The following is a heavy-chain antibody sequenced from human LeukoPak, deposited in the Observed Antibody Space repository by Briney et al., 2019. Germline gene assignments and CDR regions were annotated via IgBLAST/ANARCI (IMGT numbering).Heavy chain of an antibody. V-gene: IGHV3-21*01. CDR2: ISSSSSYI. J-gene: IGHJ4*02. Sequence: PGGSLRLSCAASGFTFSSYSMNWVRQAPGKGLGWVSSISSSSSYIYYADSVKGRFTISRDDAKNSLYLQMNGLRAEDTAVYYCARGGGVLRFLEWQSPYYFDYWGQGTLVTVSS. CDR3: ARGGGVLRFLEWQSPYYFDY. CDR1: GFTFSSYS. D-gene: IGHD3-3*01.